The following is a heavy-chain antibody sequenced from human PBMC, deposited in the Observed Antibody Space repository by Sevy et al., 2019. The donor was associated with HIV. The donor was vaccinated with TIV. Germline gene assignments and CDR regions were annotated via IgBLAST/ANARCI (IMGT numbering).Heavy chain of an antibody. Sequence: GGSLRLSCVASGFIVSDNYMSWVRQAPGKGLEWVSVIYSGGHTYYADSVKDRFTISRDNFRNTLYLQVNSLRAEDTAVYYCARHYYESSGYSYYYYYGMDVWGQGTTVTVSS. V-gene: IGHV3-53*01. J-gene: IGHJ6*02. CDR2: IYSGGHT. D-gene: IGHD3-22*01. CDR1: GFIVSDNY. CDR3: ARHYYESSGYSYYYYYGMDV.